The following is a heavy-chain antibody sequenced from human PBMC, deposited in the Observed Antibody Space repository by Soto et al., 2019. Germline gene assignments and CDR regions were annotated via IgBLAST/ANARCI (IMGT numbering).Heavy chain of an antibody. CDR3: AREGDIVVVPSVMDV. J-gene: IGHJ6*02. D-gene: IGHD2-15*01. CDR1: GGSISSSSYY. V-gene: IGHV4-39*02. Sequence: QLQLQESGPGLVKPSETLSLTCTVSGGSISSSSYYWGWIRQPPGKGLEWIGSIYYSGSTYYNPYLKSRVTTSVDTSKNQFSLKLSSVTAADTAVYYCAREGDIVVVPSVMDVWGQGTTVTVSS. CDR2: IYYSGST.